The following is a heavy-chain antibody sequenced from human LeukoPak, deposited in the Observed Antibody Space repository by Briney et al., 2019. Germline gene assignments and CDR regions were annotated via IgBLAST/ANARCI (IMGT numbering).Heavy chain of an antibody. J-gene: IGHJ6*03. Sequence: SETLSLTCAVYGGSFSGYSWRWIRDPPGRGQEWIGEINLRGRTNYNPSLKSRVTISVDTSKNQFSLKLSSVTAADTAVYYCARTGGQGAAAGQRYYYYYMDVWGKGTTVTVSS. CDR1: GGSFSGYS. CDR3: ARTGGQGAAAGQRYYYYYMDV. CDR2: INLRGRT. D-gene: IGHD6-13*01. V-gene: IGHV4-34*01.